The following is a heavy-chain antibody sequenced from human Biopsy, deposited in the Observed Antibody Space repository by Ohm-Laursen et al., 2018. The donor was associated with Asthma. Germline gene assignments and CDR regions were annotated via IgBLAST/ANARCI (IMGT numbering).Heavy chain of an antibody. J-gene: IGHJ4*02. CDR1: GFSFNSYG. CDR3: ARDAWELQKPYAYYFDY. V-gene: IGHV3-30*03. CDR2: MSFDGRQT. Sequence: SLRLSCSASGFSFNSYGMHWVRQAPGKGLEWVTVMSFDGRQTYYADSVKGRFTISRDNSKNTLYLQMNSLRAEDTAVYYCARDAWELQKPYAYYFDYWGQGTLVTVSS. D-gene: IGHD1-26*01.